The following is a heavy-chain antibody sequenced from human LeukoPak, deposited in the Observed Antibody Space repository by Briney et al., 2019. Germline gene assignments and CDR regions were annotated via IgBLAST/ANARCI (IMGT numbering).Heavy chain of an antibody. CDR3: ARDRVGYCSSTSCYGDFDY. CDR2: IIPIFGTA. J-gene: IGHJ4*02. CDR1: GDTFSSYA. D-gene: IGHD2-2*01. V-gene: IGHV1-69*13. Sequence: SVKVSCKASGDTFSSYAISWVRQAPGQGLEWMGGIIPIFGTANYAQKFQGRVTITADESTSTAYMELSSLRSEDTAVYYCARDRVGYCSSTSCYGDFDYWGQGTLVTVSS.